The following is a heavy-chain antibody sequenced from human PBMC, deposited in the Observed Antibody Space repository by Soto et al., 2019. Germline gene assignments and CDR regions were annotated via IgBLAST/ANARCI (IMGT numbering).Heavy chain of an antibody. V-gene: IGHV3-23*01. J-gene: IGHJ6*02. Sequence: GGSLRLSCAASGFTFSSYAMSWVRQAPGKGLEWVSAISGSGGSTYYADSVKGRFTISRDNSKNTLHLQMNSLRAEDTAVYYCAKDRPRDQLLFRKKNYYYGMDVWGQGTTVTVSS. CDR2: ISGSGGST. D-gene: IGHD2-2*01. CDR3: AKDRPRDQLLFRKKNYYYGMDV. CDR1: GFTFSSYA.